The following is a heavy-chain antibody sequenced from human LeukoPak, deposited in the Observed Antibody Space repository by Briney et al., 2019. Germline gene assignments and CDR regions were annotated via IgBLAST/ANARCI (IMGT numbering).Heavy chain of an antibody. CDR3: TRSAYCTGGTCYSKTFDY. Sequence: GGSLRLSCAASGFNFRNYAMHRVRQAPGKGPEWVALIRFDGSHKYYADSVKGRFTISRDNSRDTLSLQMSSLRAEDTAVYYCTRSAYCTGGTCYSKTFDYWGQGTLVTVSS. CDR2: IRFDGSHK. D-gene: IGHD2-15*01. CDR1: GFNFRNYA. V-gene: IGHV3-30*02. J-gene: IGHJ4*02.